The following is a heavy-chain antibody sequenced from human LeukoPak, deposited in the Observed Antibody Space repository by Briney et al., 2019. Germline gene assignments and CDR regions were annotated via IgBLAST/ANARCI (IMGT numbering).Heavy chain of an antibody. D-gene: IGHD6-19*01. V-gene: IGHV4-34*01. CDR2: INHGGST. Sequence: PSETLSLTCAVYGGSFSGYYWSWIRQPPGKGLEWIGEINHGGSTNYNPSLKSRVTISVDTSKNQFSLKLSSVTAADTAVYYCACIAVAGTDYWGQGTLVTVSS. CDR3: ACIAVAGTDY. CDR1: GGSFSGYY. J-gene: IGHJ4*02.